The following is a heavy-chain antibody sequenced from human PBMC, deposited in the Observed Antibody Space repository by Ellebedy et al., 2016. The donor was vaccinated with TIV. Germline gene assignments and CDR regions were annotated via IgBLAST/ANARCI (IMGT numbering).Heavy chain of an antibody. CDR3: AREKTMITLIDY. V-gene: IGHV4-39*02. CDR1: GGSISITNFY. Sequence: MPGGSLRLSCTVSGGSISITNFYWDWIRQPPGKGLEWIGSVYYSGTTYYNPSLKSRVTISIDKANSQFSLRLRSVTAADTAVYYCAREKTMITLIDYWGQGALVTVSS. CDR2: VYYSGTT. J-gene: IGHJ4*02. D-gene: IGHD3-16*01.